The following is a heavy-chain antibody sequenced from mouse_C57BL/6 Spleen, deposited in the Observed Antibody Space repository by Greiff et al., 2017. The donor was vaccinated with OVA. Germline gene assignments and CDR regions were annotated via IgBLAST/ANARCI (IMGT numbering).Heavy chain of an antibody. J-gene: IGHJ4*01. CDR2: INPYNGGT. Sequence: VQLQQSGPVLVKPGASVKMSCKASGYTFTDYYMNWVKQSHGKSLEWIGVINPYNGGTSYNQKFKGKATLTVDKSSSTAYMELNSLTSEDSAVYYCARYDYDYAMDYWGQGTSVTVSS. CDR3: ARYDYDYAMDY. D-gene: IGHD2-4*01. CDR1: GYTFTDYY. V-gene: IGHV1-19*01.